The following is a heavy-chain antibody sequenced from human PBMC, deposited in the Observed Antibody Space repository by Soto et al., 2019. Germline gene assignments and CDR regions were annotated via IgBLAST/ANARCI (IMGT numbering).Heavy chain of an antibody. J-gene: IGHJ4*02. CDR3: ARVKNNWNYYQPFDY. Sequence: EVQLVESGGGLAKPGGSLRLSCAASGFTFSSYSMNWVRQAPGKGLEWVSSISSSSYIYYADSVKGRFTISRDNAKNSLYLQMNSLRAEDTAVYYCARVKNNWNYYQPFDYWGQGTLVTVSS. V-gene: IGHV3-21*01. D-gene: IGHD1-7*01. CDR1: GFTFSSYS. CDR2: ISSSSYI.